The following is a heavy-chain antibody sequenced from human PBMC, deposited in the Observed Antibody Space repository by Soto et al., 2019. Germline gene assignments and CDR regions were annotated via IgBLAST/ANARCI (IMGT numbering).Heavy chain of an antibody. CDR1: GFTFSSYA. CDR2: ISGSGGST. V-gene: IGHV3-23*01. CDR3: ATTAMDKYYYYYYGMDV. D-gene: IGHD5-18*01. Sequence: GGSLRLSCAASGFTFSSYAMSWVRQAPGKGLEWVSAISGSGGSTYYADSVKGRFTISRDNSKNTLYLQMNSPRAEDTAVYYCATTAMDKYYYYYYGMDVWGQGTTVTVSS. J-gene: IGHJ6*02.